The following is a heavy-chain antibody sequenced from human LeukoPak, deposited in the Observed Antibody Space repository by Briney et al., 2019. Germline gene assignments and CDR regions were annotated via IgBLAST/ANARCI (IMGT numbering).Heavy chain of an antibody. V-gene: IGHV3-53*01. CDR2: IYSGGTT. CDR1: GFTVSSNY. CDR3: ARDYYDSIDY. D-gene: IGHD3-22*01. J-gene: IGHJ4*02. Sequence: GGSLRLSCEASGFTVSSNYMSWVRQAPGKGLEWVSVIYSGGTTYYAESVKGRFTISRDNSKNTLYLQMNSLRAEDTAVYYCARDYYDSIDYWGQGTLVTVSS.